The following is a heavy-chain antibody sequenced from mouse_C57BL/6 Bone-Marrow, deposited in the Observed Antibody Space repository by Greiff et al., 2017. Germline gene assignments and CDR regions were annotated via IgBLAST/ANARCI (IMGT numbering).Heavy chain of an antibody. Sequence: QVQLQPPGAELVQPGASVKLSCKASGYSFTSYWMPWVKQRTGQGLEWIGLITPNSGSTNYNEKFKSKATLTVDKSSSTAYMLLSSLTAEDSAVYYCARLLLDYGGQGTTLTVSS. CDR2: ITPNSGST. D-gene: IGHD1-1*01. CDR3: ARLLLDY. J-gene: IGHJ2*01. V-gene: IGHV1-64*01. CDR1: GYSFTSYW.